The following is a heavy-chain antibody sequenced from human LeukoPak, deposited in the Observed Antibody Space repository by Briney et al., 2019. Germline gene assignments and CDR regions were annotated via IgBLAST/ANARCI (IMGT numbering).Heavy chain of an antibody. D-gene: IGHD2-2*01. CDR3: ARDSQVPAAAYYYYYYMDV. Sequence: GGSLRLSCVVSGFTFKNYAMSWVRQAPGKGLEWVSYISSSGSTIYYADSVKGRFTISRDNAKNSLYLQMNSLRAEDTAVYYCARDSQVPAAAYYYYYYMDVWGKGTTVTVSS. CDR2: ISSSGSTI. CDR1: GFTFKNYA. J-gene: IGHJ6*03. V-gene: IGHV3-11*01.